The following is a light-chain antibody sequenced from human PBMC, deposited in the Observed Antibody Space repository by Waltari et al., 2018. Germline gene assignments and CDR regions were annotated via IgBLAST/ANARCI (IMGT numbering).Light chain of an antibody. J-gene: IGKJ1*01. CDR2: AAS. V-gene: IGKV1-8*01. CDR1: QGISTY. CDR3: QQYYSHPRT. Sequence: IQMTQSPSSVSASVGDRVTITCRASQGISTYLAWHQQKPGKAPKLLIYAASTLQSGVPSRFSGSGSGTDFTLTISCLQSEDFATYYCQQYYSHPRTFGQGTKVEI.